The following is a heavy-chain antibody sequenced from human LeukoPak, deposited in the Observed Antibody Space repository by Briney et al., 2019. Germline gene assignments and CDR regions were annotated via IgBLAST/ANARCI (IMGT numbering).Heavy chain of an antibody. J-gene: IGHJ4*02. CDR3: ARTYGSGSYYNGLGLYYFDY. Sequence: ASVKVSCKASGYTFTSYGISWVRQAPGQGLEWMGWISAYNGNTNYAQKLQGRVTMATDTSTSTAYMELRSLRSDDTAVYYCARTYGSGSYYNGLGLYYFDYWGQGTLVTVSS. CDR2: ISAYNGNT. V-gene: IGHV1-18*01. D-gene: IGHD3-10*01. CDR1: GYTFTSYG.